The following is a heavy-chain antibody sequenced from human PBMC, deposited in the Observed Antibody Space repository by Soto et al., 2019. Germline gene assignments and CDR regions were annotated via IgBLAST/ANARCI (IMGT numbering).Heavy chain of an antibody. CDR3: ASANSGYDPYYYYMDV. J-gene: IGHJ6*03. CDR2: ISSSGSTI. CDR1: GFTFSDYY. Sequence: QVQLVESGGGLVKPGGSLRLSCAASGFTFSDYYMSWIRQAPGKGLAWVSYISSSGSTIYYADSVKGRFTISRDNAKNSLYLQMNSLRAEDTAVYYCASANSGYDPYYYYMDVWGKGTTVTVSS. D-gene: IGHD5-12*01. V-gene: IGHV3-11*01.